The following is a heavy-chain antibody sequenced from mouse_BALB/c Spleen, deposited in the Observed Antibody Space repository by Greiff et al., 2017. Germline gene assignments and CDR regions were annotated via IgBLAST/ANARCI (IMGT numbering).Heavy chain of an antibody. D-gene: IGHD1-1*01. J-gene: IGHJ3*01. CDR3: ARDYYGSSLAY. Sequence: DVHLVESGGGLVQPGGSLKLSCAASGFTFSSYGMSWVRQTPDKRLELVATINSNGGSTYYPDSVKGRFTISRDNAKNTLYLQMSSLKSEDTAMYYCARDYYGSSLAYWGQGTLVTVSA. CDR1: GFTFSSYG. V-gene: IGHV5-6-3*01. CDR2: INSNGGST.